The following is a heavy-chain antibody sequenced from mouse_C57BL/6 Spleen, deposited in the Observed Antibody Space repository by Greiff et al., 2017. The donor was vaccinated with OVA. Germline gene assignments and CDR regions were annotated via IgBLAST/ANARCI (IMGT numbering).Heavy chain of an antibody. Sequence: EVKLMESEGGLVQPGSSMKLSCTASGFTLSDYYMAWVRQVPEKGLEWVANINYDGSSTYYLDSLKSRFIISRDNAKNILYLQMSSLKSEDTATYYCAREGDGKAAMDYWGQGTSVTVSS. CDR2: INYDGSST. V-gene: IGHV5-16*01. CDR1: GFTLSDYY. D-gene: IGHD2-1*01. CDR3: AREGDGKAAMDY. J-gene: IGHJ4*01.